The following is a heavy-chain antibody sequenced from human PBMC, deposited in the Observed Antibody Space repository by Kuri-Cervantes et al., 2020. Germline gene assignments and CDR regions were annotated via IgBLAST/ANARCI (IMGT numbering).Heavy chain of an antibody. CDR1: GYTFTSYG. V-gene: IGHV1-18*01. J-gene: IGHJ4*02. D-gene: IGHD6-19*01. CDR3: ARVRPPTIPVAGGLFDY. CDR2: ISAYNGNT. Sequence: ASVKVSCKASGYTFTSYGISWVRQAPGQGLEWMGWISAYNGNTNYAQKLQGRVTMTTDTSTSTAYMELRSLRPDDTAVYYCARVRPPTIPVAGGLFDYWGQGTLVTVSS.